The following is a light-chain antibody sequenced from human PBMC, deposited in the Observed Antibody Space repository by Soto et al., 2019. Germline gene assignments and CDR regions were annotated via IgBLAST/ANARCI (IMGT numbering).Light chain of an antibody. CDR1: QSLSSW. Sequence: DIQMTQSPSTLSASVGDRVTITCRASQSLSSWLAWYQQKPGKAPKLLIYDASSLESGVPSRFSRSGSGTEFTLTISSLQPDDFATYYCQQYNSYSPYTFGQGTKLEIK. CDR3: QQYNSYSPYT. V-gene: IGKV1-5*01. CDR2: DAS. J-gene: IGKJ2*01.